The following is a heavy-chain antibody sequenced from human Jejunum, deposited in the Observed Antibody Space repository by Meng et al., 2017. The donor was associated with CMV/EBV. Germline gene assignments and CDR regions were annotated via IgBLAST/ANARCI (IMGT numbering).Heavy chain of an antibody. CDR1: GFPFSSSS. V-gene: IGHV3-48*04. CDR2: ISGDSGPI. CDR3: ARGKDWTYFDY. Sequence: CDAFGFPFSSSSSNWVRPAPGTGLGWVSYISGDSGPIYYADSVKGRFTISRDNAKSSLYLQMNTLRAEDAAVYYCARGKDWTYFDYWGQGTLVTVSS. J-gene: IGHJ4*02. D-gene: IGHD3/OR15-3a*01.